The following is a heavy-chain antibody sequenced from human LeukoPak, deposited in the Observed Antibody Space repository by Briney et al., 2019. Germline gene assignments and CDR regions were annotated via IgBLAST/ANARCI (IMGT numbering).Heavy chain of an antibody. CDR2: IIPIFGTA. CDR1: GGTLSSYA. Sequence: ASVKVSCKASGGTLSSYAISWVRQAPGQGLEWMGGIIPIFGTANYAQKFQGRVTITADESTSTAYMELSSLRSEDTAVYYCARDGDYYANDAFDIWGQGTMVTVSS. D-gene: IGHD3-22*01. J-gene: IGHJ3*02. CDR3: ARDGDYYANDAFDI. V-gene: IGHV1-69*13.